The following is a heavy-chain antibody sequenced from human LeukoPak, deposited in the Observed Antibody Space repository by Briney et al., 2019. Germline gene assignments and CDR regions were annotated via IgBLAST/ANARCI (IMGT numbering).Heavy chain of an antibody. V-gene: IGHV3-33*01. CDR2: ILSDGSKQ. CDR3: VRDDDRPDNGLDY. Sequence: GGALRLSCAASGVTFSSDGMHWVREAPGKGGEGGAVILSDGSKQFYPASLNGRFTISRDNSKNPLYLQMNSLRAEDTAVYYCVRDDDRPDNGLDYWGQGTLVTVSS. D-gene: IGHD3-22*01. CDR1: GVTFSSDG. J-gene: IGHJ4*02.